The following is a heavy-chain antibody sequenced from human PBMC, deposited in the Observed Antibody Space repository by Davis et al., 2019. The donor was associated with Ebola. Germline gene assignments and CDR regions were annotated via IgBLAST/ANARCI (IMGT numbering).Heavy chain of an antibody. J-gene: IGHJ6*02. CDR1: GYTFTYRY. D-gene: IGHD6-13*01. CDR2: ISAYNGNT. V-gene: IGHV1-18*04. Sequence: ASVKVSCKASGYTFTYRYLHWVRQAPGQALEWMGWISAYNGNTNYAQKLQGRVTMTTDTSTSTAYMELRSLRSDDTAVYYCARGHGSSWQYYYYYYGMDVWGQGTTVTVSS. CDR3: ARGHGSSWQYYYYYYGMDV.